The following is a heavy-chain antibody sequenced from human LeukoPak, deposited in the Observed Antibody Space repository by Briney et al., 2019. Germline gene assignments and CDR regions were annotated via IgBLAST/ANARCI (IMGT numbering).Heavy chain of an antibody. CDR3: ARYQVSQGREITPFDY. D-gene: IGHD2-2*01. CDR2: TYYRSQWYS. J-gene: IGHJ4*02. V-gene: IGHV6-1*01. Sequence: SQTLSLTCAISGDSVSRNTVAWNWIRQSPSRGLEWLGRTYYRSQWYSDYAESVKGRITINPDTSKNQFSLQLNSVTPEDTAVYYCARYQVSQGREITPFDYWGQGTLVTVSS. CDR1: GDSVSRNTVA.